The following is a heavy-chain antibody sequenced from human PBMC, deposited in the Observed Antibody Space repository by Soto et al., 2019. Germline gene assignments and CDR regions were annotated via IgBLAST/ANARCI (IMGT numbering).Heavy chain of an antibody. V-gene: IGHV1-46*01. CDR3: ARCRYGSGSYCNNWFDP. Sequence: QVQLVQSGAEVKKPGASVKVSCKASGYTFTSYYMHWVRQAPGQGLEWMGIINPSGGSTSYAQKFQGRVTMTRDTSTSTVYMELSSLRSEDTAVYYCARCRYGSGSYCNNWFDPWGQGTLVTVSS. J-gene: IGHJ5*02. D-gene: IGHD3-10*01. CDR1: GYTFTSYY. CDR2: INPSGGST.